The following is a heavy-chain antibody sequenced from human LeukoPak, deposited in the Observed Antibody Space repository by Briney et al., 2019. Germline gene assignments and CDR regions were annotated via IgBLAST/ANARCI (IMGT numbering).Heavy chain of an antibody. V-gene: IGHV3-30*02. D-gene: IGHD5-18*01. CDR2: IRYDGSNK. Sequence: GGSLSLSCAASGFTFSSYGMHWVRQAPGKGLEWVAFIRYDGSNKYYADSVKGRFTISRDNSKNTLYLQMNSLRADDTAVYYCARGLGYTYGWVNWGQGTLVTVSS. CDR1: GFTFSSYG. CDR3: ARGLGYTYGWVN. J-gene: IGHJ4*02.